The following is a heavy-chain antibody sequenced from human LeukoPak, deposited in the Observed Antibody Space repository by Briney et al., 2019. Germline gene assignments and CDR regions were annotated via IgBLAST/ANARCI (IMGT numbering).Heavy chain of an antibody. Sequence: GRSLRLSCAASGFTFSTYAMHWVRQAPGKRLEWVALISDDGSKKYHADSVKGRFTISRDNSKNTLSLRMNSLRGEDTAVYYCARSLGSGYSYGSYYYYGLDVWGQGTTVTVSS. D-gene: IGHD5-18*01. J-gene: IGHJ6*02. CDR3: ARSLGSGYSYGSYYYYGLDV. CDR1: GFTFSTYA. CDR2: ISDDGSKK. V-gene: IGHV3-30-3*01.